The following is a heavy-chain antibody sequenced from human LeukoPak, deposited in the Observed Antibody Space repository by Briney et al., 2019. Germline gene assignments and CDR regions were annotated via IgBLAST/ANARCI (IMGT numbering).Heavy chain of an antibody. D-gene: IGHD6-19*01. J-gene: IGHJ4*02. CDR2: IKQDGTEK. Sequence: AGGSLRLSCAGSGFTFSYYWMNWVRQIPGKGLEWVANIKQDGTEKNYVGSVKGRFTISRDNAKKSLYLQLNSLRGDDTAIYYCAGGNGWLIDLWGQGTLVTVSS. CDR1: GFTFSYYW. CDR3: AGGNGWLIDL. V-gene: IGHV3-7*04.